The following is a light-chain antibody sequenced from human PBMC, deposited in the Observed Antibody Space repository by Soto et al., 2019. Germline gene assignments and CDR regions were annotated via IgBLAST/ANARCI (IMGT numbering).Light chain of an antibody. CDR2: EVV. V-gene: IGLV2-14*01. CDR3: SSYIRRTTVL. J-gene: IGLJ2*01. Sequence: QSALTQPVSVSGSPGQSITISCTGTSSDIGAFNYVSWFQQHPGKTPKLIILEVVNRPSGVSNRFSGSKSGNTASLTISGLQADDEADYYCSSYIRRTTVLFGGGTKLTVL. CDR1: SSDIGAFNY.